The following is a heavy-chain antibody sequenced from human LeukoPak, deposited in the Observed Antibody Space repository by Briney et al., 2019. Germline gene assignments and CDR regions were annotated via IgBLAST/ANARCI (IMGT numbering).Heavy chain of an antibody. CDR3: ARERSAAAKDYYGMDV. CDR2: ISSSGRTI. D-gene: IGHD6-13*01. CDR1: GFTFIDYY. V-gene: IGHV3-11*01. J-gene: IGHJ6*02. Sequence: LRLSFAGSGFTFIDYYMSWIGQAGGKGVEGVAYISSSGRTIDYADSVKVRFTISRDNAKNSLYLQMNSLRAEDTAVYYCARERSAAAKDYYGMDVRGQGTTVTVSS.